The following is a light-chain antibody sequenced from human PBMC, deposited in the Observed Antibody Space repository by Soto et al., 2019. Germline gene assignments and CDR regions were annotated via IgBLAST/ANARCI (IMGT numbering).Light chain of an antibody. V-gene: IGLV4-69*02. CDR1: SGHNSYA. Sequence: QLVLTQSPSASASLGASVKLTCTLRSGHNSYAIAWHQQQPEKGPRYVMKINNDGSHIKGDGIPDRFSGSSSGAERYLTISSLQSQDEADYYCQTWGTGPWVFGGGTQLTVL. CDR2: INNDGSH. J-gene: IGLJ3*02. CDR3: QTWGTGPWV.